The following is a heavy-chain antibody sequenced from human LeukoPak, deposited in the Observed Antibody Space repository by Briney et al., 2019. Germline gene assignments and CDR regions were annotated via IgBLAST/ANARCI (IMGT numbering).Heavy chain of an antibody. D-gene: IGHD1-26*01. J-gene: IGHJ4*02. V-gene: IGHV3-48*03. CDR1: GFTFSSYE. CDR3: ARDRGRPSGSILEPYYFDY. CDR2: ISSSGSTI. Sequence: GGSLRLSCAASGFTFSSYEMNWVRQAPGKGLAWVSYISSSGSTIYYADSVKGRFTISRDNAKNSLYLQMNSLRAEDTAVYYCARDRGRPSGSILEPYYFDYWGQGTLVTVSS.